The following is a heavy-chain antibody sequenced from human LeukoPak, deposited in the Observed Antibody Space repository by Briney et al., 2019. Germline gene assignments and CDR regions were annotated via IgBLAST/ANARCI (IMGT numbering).Heavy chain of an antibody. J-gene: IGHJ3*02. CDR3: ARNQWLPFDAFDI. CDR2: IKQDGSEK. D-gene: IGHD5-18*01. Sequence: GGSLRLSCAASGFTFSSYWMSWVRQAPGKGLECVANIKQDGSEKYYVDSVKGRFTISRDNTKNSLYLQMNSLRADDTAVYYCARNQWLPFDAFDIWGQGTMVTVSS. V-gene: IGHV3-7*01. CDR1: GFTFSSYW.